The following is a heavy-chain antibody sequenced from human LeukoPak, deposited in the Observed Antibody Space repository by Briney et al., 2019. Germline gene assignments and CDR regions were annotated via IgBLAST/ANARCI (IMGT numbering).Heavy chain of an antibody. D-gene: IGHD1-26*01. V-gene: IGHV3-74*01. CDR2: INTDGTST. J-gene: IGHJ4*02. CDR1: GFTFSSYW. Sequence: GGSLRLSRAASGFTFSSYWMHWVRQAPGKGLVWVSRINTDGTSTSYADSVKGRFTISRDNAKNTLYLQMNSLRAEDTAVYYCARFGDGVGTTPSDYWGQGTLVTVSS. CDR3: ARFGDGVGTTPSDY.